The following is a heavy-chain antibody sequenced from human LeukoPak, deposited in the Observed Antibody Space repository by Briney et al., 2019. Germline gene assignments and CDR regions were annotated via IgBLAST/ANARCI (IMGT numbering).Heavy chain of an antibody. J-gene: IGHJ4*02. D-gene: IGHD5-24*01. V-gene: IGHV3-23*01. CDR3: AKDLDGVEMATIPDY. CDR1: GFTFSSYA. CDR2: ISGSGGST. Sequence: PGRSLRLSCAASGFTFSSYAMSWVRQAPGKGLEWVSAISGSGGSTYYADSVKGRFTISRDNSKNTLYLQMNSLRAEDTAVYYCAKDLDGVEMATIPDYWGQGTLVTVSS.